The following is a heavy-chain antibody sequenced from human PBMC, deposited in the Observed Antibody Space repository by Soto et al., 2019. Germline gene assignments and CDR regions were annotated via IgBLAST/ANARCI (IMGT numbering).Heavy chain of an antibody. CDR1: GFTFSSFG. CDR3: ASRSPALDY. CDR2: IWHDGRKK. V-gene: IGHV3-33*01. D-gene: IGHD2-2*01. J-gene: IGHJ4*02. Sequence: QVQLVESGGGVVQPGRSLRLSCAASGFTFSSFGMHWVRQAPGKGLEWVAVIWHDGRKKYYADFVKGRFTISRDNSKNTLDLKMNSLRAEDTAVYYCASRSPALDYWGQGTLVTVSS.